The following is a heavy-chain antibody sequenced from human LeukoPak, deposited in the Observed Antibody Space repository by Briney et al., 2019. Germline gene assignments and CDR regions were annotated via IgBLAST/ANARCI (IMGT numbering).Heavy chain of an antibody. V-gene: IGHV4-34*01. Sequence: SETLSLTCAVYGGSFSGYYWSWLRQPQGKGLEWIGEINHSGSTNYNPSLKSRVTISVDTSKNQFSLKLSSVTAADTAVYYCARGLLWFGELGVSVAFDIWGQGTMVTVSS. D-gene: IGHD3-10*01. CDR2: INHSGST. J-gene: IGHJ3*02. CDR1: GGSFSGYY. CDR3: ARGLLWFGELGVSVAFDI.